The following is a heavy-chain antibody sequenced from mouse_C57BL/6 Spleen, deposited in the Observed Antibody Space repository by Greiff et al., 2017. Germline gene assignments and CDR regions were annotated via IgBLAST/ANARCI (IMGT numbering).Heavy chain of an antibody. Sequence: QVQLQQSGAELVKPGASVKISCKASGYAFSSYWMNWVKQRPGKGLEWIGQIYPGDGDTNYNGKFKGKATLTADKSSSTAYMQLSSLTSEDSAFYFCARCLDYGKYYYAMDYWGQGTSVTFSS. CDR3: ARCLDYGKYYYAMDY. D-gene: IGHD2-1*01. V-gene: IGHV1-80*01. J-gene: IGHJ4*01. CDR2: IYPGDGDT. CDR1: GYAFSSYW.